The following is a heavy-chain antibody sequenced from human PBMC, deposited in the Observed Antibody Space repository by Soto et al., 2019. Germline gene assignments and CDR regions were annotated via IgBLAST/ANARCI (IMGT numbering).Heavy chain of an antibody. CDR1: GGSFSGYY. V-gene: IGHV4-34*01. CDR3: ARGSICLYYYDGMDV. Sequence: PSETLSLTCAVYGGSFSGYYWSWIRQPPGKGLEWIGEINHSGSTNYNPSLKSRVTISVDTSKNQFSLKLSSVTAADTAVYYCARGSICLYYYDGMDVWGQGTTVTVSS. CDR2: INHSGST. D-gene: IGHD3-3*01. J-gene: IGHJ6*02.